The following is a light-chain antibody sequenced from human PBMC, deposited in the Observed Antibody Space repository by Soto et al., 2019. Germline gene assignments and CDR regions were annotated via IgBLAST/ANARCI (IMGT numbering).Light chain of an antibody. J-gene: IGKJ5*01. Sequence: EIVLTQSPGTLSLSPGDSATLSCRGSQSVSSSYLAWYQQKPGQAPRLLIYGESSRATGIPDRFSGSGSGTDFNLTISRLEPEDFAVYYCQXYGSSPITFGQGARLEIK. CDR1: QSVSSSY. CDR3: QXYGSSPIT. V-gene: IGKV3-20*01. CDR2: GES.